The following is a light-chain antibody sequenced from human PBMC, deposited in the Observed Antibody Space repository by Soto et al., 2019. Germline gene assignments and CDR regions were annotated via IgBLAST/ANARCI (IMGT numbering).Light chain of an antibody. V-gene: IGLV2-8*01. J-gene: IGLJ2*01. CDR1: SSDVGGYNC. CDR3: SSYAGSNTVI. Sequence: QSALTQPPSASGSPGQSVTIYCTGTSSDVGGYNCVSWYQQHPGKAPKLMIYEVTKRPSGVPDRFSGSKSDNTASLTVSGLQAEDEADYYCSSYAGSNTVIFGGGTKLTVL. CDR2: EVT.